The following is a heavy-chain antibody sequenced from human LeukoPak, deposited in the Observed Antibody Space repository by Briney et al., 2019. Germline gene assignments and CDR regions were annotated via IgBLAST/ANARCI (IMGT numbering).Heavy chain of an antibody. CDR3: ARLRRTSDSSGYYYYYDC. D-gene: IGHD3-22*01. Sequence: PGGSLRLSSAASGLGFSSFSFNWIRQAPGKGLEWVSSITPTTSYIYYADSVRGRFTISRENAKNSLYLQMNSLRAEDTAVYYCARLRRTSDSSGYYYYYDCWGQGTLVTVSS. J-gene: IGHJ4*02. CDR2: ITPTTSYI. V-gene: IGHV3-21*01. CDR1: GLGFSSFS.